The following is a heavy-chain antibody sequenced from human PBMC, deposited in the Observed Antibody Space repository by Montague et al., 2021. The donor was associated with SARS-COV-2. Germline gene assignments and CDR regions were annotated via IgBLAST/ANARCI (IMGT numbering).Heavy chain of an antibody. Sequence: TLSLTCTVSGGSVSSGSYYWSWLRQPAGKGLEWIGRIYTSGSSIYNPSLKSRVTISVDTSKNQFSLKVSSVTAADTAVYYCARERSADYYDGSGYHPYKYGMDVWGQGTTVTVSS. J-gene: IGHJ6*02. CDR2: IYTSGSS. CDR1: GGSVSSGSYY. CDR3: ARERSADYYDGSGYHPYKYGMDV. D-gene: IGHD3-22*01. V-gene: IGHV4-61*02.